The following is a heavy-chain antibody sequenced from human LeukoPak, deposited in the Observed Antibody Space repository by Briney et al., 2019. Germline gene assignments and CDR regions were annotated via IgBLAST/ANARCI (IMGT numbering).Heavy chain of an antibody. CDR1: GYTFTAYH. V-gene: IGHV1-2*02. CDR2: SNPNSGGT. CDR3: ARDETKSPLNAFDI. Sequence: ASVKVSCKASGYTFTAYHMHWVRQAPGQGLEWMGWSNPNSGGTSYAQKFQGRVTMTRDTSINTAYMELSSLRSDDTAVYYCARDETKSPLNAFDIWGQGTMVTVSS. J-gene: IGHJ3*02.